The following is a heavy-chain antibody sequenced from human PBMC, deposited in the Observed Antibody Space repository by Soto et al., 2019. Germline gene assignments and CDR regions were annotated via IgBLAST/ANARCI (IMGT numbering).Heavy chain of an antibody. J-gene: IGHJ3*02. D-gene: IGHD3-22*01. CDR2: INPNSGGT. CDR3: ARDSLSSGYFDAFDI. V-gene: IGHV1-2*04. CDR1: GYTFTGYY. Sequence: ASVKVSCKASGYTFTGYYMHWVRQAPGQGLEWMGWINPNSGGTNYAQKFQGWVTMTRDTSISTAYMELSRLRSDDTAVYYCARDSLSSGYFDAFDIWGQGTMVTVSS.